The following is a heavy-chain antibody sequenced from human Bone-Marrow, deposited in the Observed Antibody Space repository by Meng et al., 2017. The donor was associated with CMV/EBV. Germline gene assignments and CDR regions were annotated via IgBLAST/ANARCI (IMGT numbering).Heavy chain of an antibody. J-gene: IGHJ3*02. D-gene: IGHD5-12*01. CDR1: GFTFSSYS. CDR3: ARDRGYSGYNAFDI. CDR2: ISSSSSYI. V-gene: IGHV3-21*01. Sequence: GESLKISCAASGFTFSSYSMNWVRQAPGKGLEWVSSISSSSSYIYYADSVKGRFTISRDNAKNSLYLQMNSLRAEDTAVYYCARDRGYSGYNAFDIWGQGTMVTVSS.